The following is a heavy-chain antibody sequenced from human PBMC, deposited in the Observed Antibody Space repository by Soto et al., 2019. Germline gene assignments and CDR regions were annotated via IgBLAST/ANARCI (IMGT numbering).Heavy chain of an antibody. CDR1: GYTFTSYG. CDR3: ARVAGPPAAYCGGDCYSPIVY. Sequence: QVQLVQSGAEVKKPGASVKVSCKASGYTFTSYGISWVRQAPGQGLEWMGWISAYNGNTNYAQKLQGRVTMTTDTSTSTAYMERRSLRSDDTAVYYCARVAGPPAAYCGGDCYSPIVYWGQGTLVTVSS. D-gene: IGHD2-21*02. J-gene: IGHJ4*02. CDR2: ISAYNGNT. V-gene: IGHV1-18*01.